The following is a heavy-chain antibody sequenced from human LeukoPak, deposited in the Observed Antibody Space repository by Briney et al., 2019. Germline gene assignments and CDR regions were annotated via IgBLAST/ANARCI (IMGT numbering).Heavy chain of an antibody. Sequence: ASVKVSYKASGGTFSSYAISWVRQAPGQGLEWMGGIIPIFGTANYAQKFQGRITITADESTSTAYMELSSLRSEDTAVYYCARGGLRYCSSTSCYADAFDIWGQGTMVTVSS. CDR2: IIPIFGTA. J-gene: IGHJ3*02. CDR1: GGTFSSYA. V-gene: IGHV1-69*13. CDR3: ARGGLRYCSSTSCYADAFDI. D-gene: IGHD2-2*01.